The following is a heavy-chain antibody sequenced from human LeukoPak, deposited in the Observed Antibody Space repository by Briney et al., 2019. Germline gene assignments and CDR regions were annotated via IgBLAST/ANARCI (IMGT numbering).Heavy chain of an antibody. Sequence: GRSLRLSCAASGFTFDDYAMHWVRQAPGKGLEWVSGISWNSGSIGYADSVKGRFTISRDNAKNSLYLQMNSLRAEDTAVYYCARPFYGSGSPNWYFDLWGRGTLVTVSS. CDR2: ISWNSGSI. D-gene: IGHD3-10*01. CDR3: ARPFYGSGSPNWYFDL. CDR1: GFTFDDYA. J-gene: IGHJ2*01. V-gene: IGHV3-9*01.